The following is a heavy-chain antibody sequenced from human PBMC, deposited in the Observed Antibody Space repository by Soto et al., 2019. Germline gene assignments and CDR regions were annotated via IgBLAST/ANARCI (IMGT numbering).Heavy chain of an antibody. J-gene: IGHJ6*02. CDR1: GGSISFYY. Sequence: PSETLSLTCTVSGGSISFYYWSWIRQPAGKGLEWIGRVYSSGNTNYNPSLKSRLTMSVDTSNNQFSLKLRSVTAADTAMYYCARDRRGGTRPHYYDSSGYYNPFDRWGQGTTVT. CDR2: VYSSGNT. CDR3: ARDRRGGTRPHYYDSSGYYNPFDR. D-gene: IGHD3-22*01. V-gene: IGHV4-4*07.